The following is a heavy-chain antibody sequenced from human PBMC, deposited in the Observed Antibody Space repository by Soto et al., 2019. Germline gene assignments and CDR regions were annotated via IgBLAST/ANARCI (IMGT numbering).Heavy chain of an antibody. CDR2: INPNSGGT. Sequence: ASLKVSCKASGFTFTVYYMHWVRQAPGQGLEWMGWINPNSGGTNYAQKFQGWVTMTRDTSISTAYMELSRLRSDDTAVYYCARGVGIYYFDYWGQGTLVTVSS. CDR3: ARGVGIYYFDY. J-gene: IGHJ4*02. CDR1: GFTFTVYY. V-gene: IGHV1-2*04.